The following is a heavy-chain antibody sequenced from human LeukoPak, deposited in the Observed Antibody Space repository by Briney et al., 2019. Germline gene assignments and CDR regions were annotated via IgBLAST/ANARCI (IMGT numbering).Heavy chain of an antibody. D-gene: IGHD3-22*01. V-gene: IGHV4-59*01. CDR1: GGSITSFY. CDR2: IYSSGST. CDR3: ARYYEGTGYRRRFFDS. J-gene: IGHJ4*02. Sequence: SETLSLTCSVSGGSITSFYWAWIRQPPGRGLEWLGYIYSSGSTSYNPSLKSRVTLSLGTSNKQFSLNLTSVTAADAAVYYCARYYEGTGYRRRFFDSWGQGTLVTVPS.